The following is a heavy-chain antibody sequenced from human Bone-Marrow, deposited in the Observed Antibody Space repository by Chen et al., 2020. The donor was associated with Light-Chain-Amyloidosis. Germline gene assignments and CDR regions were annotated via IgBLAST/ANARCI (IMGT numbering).Heavy chain of an antibody. CDR1: GYTFTDYY. D-gene: IGHD6-6*01. J-gene: IGHJ5*02. CDR3: AREKCSSSSRRWFDP. CDR2: INPNSGGT. V-gene: IGHV1-2*02. Sequence: QVQLVQSGADVKKPGASVKVSCKASGYTFTDYYVHWVRQAPGQGLEWMGWINPNSGGTNYEQKFQDRVTMTRDTSISTAYMELSRLRSDDTALYYCAREKCSSSSRRWFDPWGQGTLVTVSS.